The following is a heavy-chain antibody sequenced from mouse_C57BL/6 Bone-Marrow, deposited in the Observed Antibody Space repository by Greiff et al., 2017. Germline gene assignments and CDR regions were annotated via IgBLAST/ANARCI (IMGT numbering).Heavy chain of an antibody. Sequence: VQLQQSGPELVKPGASVKISCKASGYTFTDYYINWVKQRPGQGLEWIGWIFPGSGSTYYNEKFKGKATLTVDKSSSTAYVLLSSLTSEDSAVYFCARSTWFAYWGQGTLVTVSA. V-gene: IGHV1-75*01. CDR3: ARSTWFAY. J-gene: IGHJ3*01. CDR1: GYTFTDYY. CDR2: IFPGSGST. D-gene: IGHD5-1*01.